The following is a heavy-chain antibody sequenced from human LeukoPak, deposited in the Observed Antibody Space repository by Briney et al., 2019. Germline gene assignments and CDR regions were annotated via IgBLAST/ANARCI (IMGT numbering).Heavy chain of an antibody. J-gene: IGHJ6*03. CDR2: IYYSGST. D-gene: IGHD1-26*01. V-gene: IGHV4-59*01. Sequence: ASETLSLTCTVSGGSISSYYWSWIRQPPGKGLEWIGYIYYSGSTNYNPSLKSRVTISVDTSKNQFSLKLSSVTAADTAVYYCARDRSGSYYNYYYYYMDVWGKGTTVTVSS. CDR3: ARDRSGSYYNYYYYYMDV. CDR1: GGSISSYY.